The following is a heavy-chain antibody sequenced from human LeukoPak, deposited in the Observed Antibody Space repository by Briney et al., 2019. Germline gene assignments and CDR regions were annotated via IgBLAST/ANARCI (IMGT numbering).Heavy chain of an antibody. D-gene: IGHD3-10*01. V-gene: IGHV3-9*01. CDR2: VSRNSKSI. CDR1: GFTFDNYA. J-gene: IGHJ4*02. Sequence: GGSLRLSCAASGFTFDNYAMHWVRQAPGQGLEGVSGVSRNSKSIGYADSAKGRFTNSRDNAKKSLCREMNSLTAEDTAVYDCAKERYGSGNLFQSWGQGILVTVSS. CDR3: AKERYGSGNLFQS.